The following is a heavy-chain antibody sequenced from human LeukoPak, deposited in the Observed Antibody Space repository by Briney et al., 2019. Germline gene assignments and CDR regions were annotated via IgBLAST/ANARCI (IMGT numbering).Heavy chain of an antibody. CDR2: ISYDGSNK. V-gene: IGHV3-30*04. CDR1: GFTFNSYA. J-gene: IGHJ4*02. D-gene: IGHD5-12*01. Sequence: GGSLRLSCAASGFTFNSYAIHWVRQAPGKGLEWVAVISYDGSNKYYAESVKGRFTISRDNSKNTLYLQLNSLRPDDTAVYYCARDQLAYSGYDTLFDYWGQGTLVTVSS. CDR3: ARDQLAYSGYDTLFDY.